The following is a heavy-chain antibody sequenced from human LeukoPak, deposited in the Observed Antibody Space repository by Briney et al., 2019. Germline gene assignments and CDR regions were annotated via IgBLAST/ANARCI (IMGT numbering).Heavy chain of an antibody. Sequence: WETLSLTCTVSGDSISSSSYYWGWIRQPPGKGLEWIGSIYYSGSTYYNPSLKSRVTVSVDTSKNQFSLRLTSVTAADTAVYYCARSGSSGPPPLWGQGTMVTVSS. CDR1: GDSISSSSYY. CDR3: ARSGSSGPPPL. D-gene: IGHD6-19*01. V-gene: IGHV4-39*07. J-gene: IGHJ3*01. CDR2: IYYSGST.